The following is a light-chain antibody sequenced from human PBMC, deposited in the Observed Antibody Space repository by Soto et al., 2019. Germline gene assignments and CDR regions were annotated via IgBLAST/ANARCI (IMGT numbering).Light chain of an antibody. J-gene: IGKJ1*01. V-gene: IGKV3-20*01. CDR3: QQYANSRWT. Sequence: EIVVTQSPGTLSLSPGERATLSCRASQSVASAYLAWYQHKPGQAPRLLIYGSSSRAVGVPDRISGSRSGTDFTLTISSLEPDDFAVYYCQQYANSRWTFGQGTKVEAK. CDR2: GSS. CDR1: QSVASAY.